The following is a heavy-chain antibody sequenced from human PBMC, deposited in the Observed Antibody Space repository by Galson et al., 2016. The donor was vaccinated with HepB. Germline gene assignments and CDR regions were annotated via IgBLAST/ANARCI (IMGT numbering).Heavy chain of an antibody. D-gene: IGHD3-16*01. CDR3: ARSRRGRKNWFDP. V-gene: IGHV1-46*02. Sequence: SVKVSCKASGYTFDTYYMDWVRQAPGQGLEWMGGINPNGGSVIYAQKFQGRVTMTRDTSTSTVYMALSSLRSEDTAVYYCARSRRGRKNWFDPWGQGTLVTVSS. J-gene: IGHJ5*02. CDR1: GYTFDTYY. CDR2: INPNGGSV.